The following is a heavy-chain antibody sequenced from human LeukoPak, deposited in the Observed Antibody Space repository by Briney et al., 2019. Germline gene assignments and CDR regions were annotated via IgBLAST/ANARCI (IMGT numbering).Heavy chain of an antibody. Sequence: GGSLRLSCAASGFTFDDYAMHWVRQAPGKGLEWVSGISWNSGSIGYADSVKGRFTISRDNAKNSLYLQMNSLRAEDTALYYCAKDSRSITATTSSLIGFNWFDPWGQGTLSPSPQ. V-gene: IGHV3-9*01. D-gene: IGHD1-7*01. CDR3: AKDSRSITATTSSLIGFNWFDP. CDR2: ISWNSGSI. J-gene: IGHJ5*02. CDR1: GFTFDDYA.